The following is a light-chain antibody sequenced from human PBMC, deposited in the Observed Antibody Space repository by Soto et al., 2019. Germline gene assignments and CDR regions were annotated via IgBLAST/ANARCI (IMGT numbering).Light chain of an antibody. CDR1: QAIDSW. J-gene: IGKJ1*01. Sequence: DIQMTQSPSSVSASVGDRVTITCRASQAIDSWLAWYQQKPGEAPKLLIFTGYLLHSGVPPRFSGSGSGTYFTLTISSLQPEDFATYYCQQTLSFPPTFGQGTKV. CDR3: QQTLSFPPT. V-gene: IGKV1-12*01. CDR2: TGY.